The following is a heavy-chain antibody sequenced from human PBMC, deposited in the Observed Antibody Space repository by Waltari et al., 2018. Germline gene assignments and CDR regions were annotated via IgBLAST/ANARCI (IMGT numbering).Heavy chain of an antibody. Sequence: VQLQESGPGLVKPSETLTLPCTVDGDSISSYYTSWIRQPPGKGLEWIGYIYYTGSTNYNPSLKSRVTISVDTSKNQFSLKLSSVTAADTAVYYCAREGTTTPGWFDPWGQGTLVTVSS. J-gene: IGHJ5*02. D-gene: IGHD4-17*01. CDR2: IYYTGST. CDR1: GDSISSYY. V-gene: IGHV4-59*01. CDR3: AREGTTTPGWFDP.